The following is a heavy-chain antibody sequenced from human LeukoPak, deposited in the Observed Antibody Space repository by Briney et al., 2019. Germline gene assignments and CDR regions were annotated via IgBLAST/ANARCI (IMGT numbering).Heavy chain of an antibody. D-gene: IGHD3-22*01. Sequence: SETLSLTCAVYGGSFSGYYWSWIRQPPGKGLEWIGSIYYSGSTYYNPSLKSRVTISVDTSKNQFSLKLSSVTAADTAVYYCARWGYYYDGSGLDYWGQGTLVTVSS. CDR2: IYYSGST. CDR1: GGSFSGYY. CDR3: ARWGYYYDGSGLDY. J-gene: IGHJ4*02. V-gene: IGHV4-34*01.